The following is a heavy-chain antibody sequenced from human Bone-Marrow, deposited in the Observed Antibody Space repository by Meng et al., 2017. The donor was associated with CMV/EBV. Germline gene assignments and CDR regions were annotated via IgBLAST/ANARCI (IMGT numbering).Heavy chain of an antibody. CDR3: ASMSYDFWSGSYGMDV. Sequence: GESLKISCAASGFTFSRYAMHWVRQAPGKGLEWVAVISHDGSNKYYADSVKGRFTISRDNSKNTVHLQMNSLRPEDTAVYYCASMSYDFWSGSYGMDVWGQGTTVTVSS. D-gene: IGHD3-3*01. CDR1: GFTFSRYA. J-gene: IGHJ6*02. CDR2: ISHDGSNK. V-gene: IGHV3-30-3*01.